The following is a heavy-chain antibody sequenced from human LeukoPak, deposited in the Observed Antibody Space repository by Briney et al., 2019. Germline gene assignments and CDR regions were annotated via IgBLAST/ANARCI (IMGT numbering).Heavy chain of an antibody. J-gene: IGHJ4*02. D-gene: IGHD1-26*01. V-gene: IGHV3-30-3*01. CDR1: GFAFSSYA. Sequence: PGGSLRLSCAASGFAFSSYAMHWVRQAPGKGLEWVAVISYDGSNKYYADSVKGRFTISRDNSKNTLYLQMNSLRAEDTAVYYCARERELLQGFDYWGQGTLVTVSS. CDR2: ISYDGSNK. CDR3: ARERELLQGFDY.